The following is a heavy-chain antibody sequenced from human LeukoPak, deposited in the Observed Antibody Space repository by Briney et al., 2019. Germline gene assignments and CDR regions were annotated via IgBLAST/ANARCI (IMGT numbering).Heavy chain of an antibody. Sequence: SQTLSLTCTVSGGSISSGGYYWSWIRQPPGKGLEWIGYIYHSGSTYYNPSLKSRVTISVDRSKNQFSLKLSSVTAADTAVYYRAGGITMIVEDAFDIWGQGTMVTVSS. CDR2: IYHSGST. J-gene: IGHJ3*02. D-gene: IGHD3-22*01. V-gene: IGHV4-30-2*01. CDR1: GGSISSGGYY. CDR3: AGGITMIVEDAFDI.